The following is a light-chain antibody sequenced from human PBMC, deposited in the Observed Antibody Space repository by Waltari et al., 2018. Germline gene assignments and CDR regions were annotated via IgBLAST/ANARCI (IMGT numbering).Light chain of an antibody. J-gene: IGLJ1*01. V-gene: IGLV3-1*01. CDR3: QAWDSSTDYV. CDR1: KLGHNY. Sequence: SYELTQPPSVSVSPGQTASITCLGVKLGHNYACWYQQKPGQSPVLVIYQDSKRPSGIPERFSGSNSENTATLTISGTQAMDEADYYCQAWDSSTDYVFGTGTKVTVL. CDR2: QDS.